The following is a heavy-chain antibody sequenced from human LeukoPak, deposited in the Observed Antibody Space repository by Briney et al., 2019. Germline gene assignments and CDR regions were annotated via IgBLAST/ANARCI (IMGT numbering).Heavy chain of an antibody. CDR3: ARVVRDYYGMDV. CDR1: GGSISSYY. Sequence: ASETLSLTCTVSGGSISSYYWSWIRQPPGKGLEWIGYIYYSGSTNYNPSLKSRVTISVDTSKNQFSLKLSSVTAADTAVYYCARVVRDYYGMDVWGRGTTVTVSS. J-gene: IGHJ6*02. D-gene: IGHD3-10*01. V-gene: IGHV4-59*01. CDR2: IYYSGST.